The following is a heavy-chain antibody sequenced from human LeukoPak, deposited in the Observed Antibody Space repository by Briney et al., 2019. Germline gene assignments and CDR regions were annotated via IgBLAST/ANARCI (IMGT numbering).Heavy chain of an antibody. V-gene: IGHV3-7*01. CDR3: ARDGLPVALNY. Sequence: GGSLRLSCAASGFTFSRDWMSWVRQAPGKGLEWVANIKQDGSEKCCVDSVKGRFTISRDNAKNSLYLEMNSLRAEDTAVYYCARDGLPVALNYWGQGTLVTVSS. D-gene: IGHD2-2*01. J-gene: IGHJ4*02. CDR1: GFTFSRDW. CDR2: IKQDGSEK.